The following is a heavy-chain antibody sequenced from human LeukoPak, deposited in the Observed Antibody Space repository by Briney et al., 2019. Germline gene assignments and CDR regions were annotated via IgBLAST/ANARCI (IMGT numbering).Heavy chain of an antibody. Sequence: ASVKVSCKASGYTFTRYDINWVRQATGQGLEWMGWMNPNSGNTGYAQKFQGRVTMTRNTSISTAYMELSSLRSEDTAVYYCARRGFGELLIYYYYMDVWGKGTTVTVSS. J-gene: IGHJ6*03. V-gene: IGHV1-8*01. D-gene: IGHD3-10*01. CDR2: MNPNSGNT. CDR1: GYTFTRYD. CDR3: ARRGFGELLIYYYYMDV.